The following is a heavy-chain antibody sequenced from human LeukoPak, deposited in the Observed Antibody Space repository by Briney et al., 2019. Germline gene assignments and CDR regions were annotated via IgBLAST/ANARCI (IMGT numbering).Heavy chain of an antibody. CDR1: GGSISSYY. CDR3: ASLPGYSGSFWAFDI. J-gene: IGHJ3*02. Sequence: SSETLSLTCTVSGGSISSYYWSWIRQPPGKGLEWIGYIYYSGSTNYNPSLKSRVTISVDTSKNQFSLKLSSVTAADTAVYYCASLPGYSGSFWAFDIWGQGTMVTVSS. D-gene: IGHD1-26*01. CDR2: IYYSGST. V-gene: IGHV4-59*08.